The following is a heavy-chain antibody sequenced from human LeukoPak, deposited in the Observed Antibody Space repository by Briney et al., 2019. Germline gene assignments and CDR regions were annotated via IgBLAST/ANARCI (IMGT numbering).Heavy chain of an antibody. J-gene: IGHJ3*02. Sequence: PSETLSLTCAVYGVSFSGYYWSWIRQPPGKGLEWIGEINHSGSTNYNPSLKSRVTISVDTSKNQFSLKLSSVTAADTAVYYCHYDRSGIVDAFDIWGQGTMVTVSS. CDR1: GVSFSGYY. CDR3: HYDRSGIVDAFDI. D-gene: IGHD3-22*01. CDR2: INHSGST. V-gene: IGHV4-34*01.